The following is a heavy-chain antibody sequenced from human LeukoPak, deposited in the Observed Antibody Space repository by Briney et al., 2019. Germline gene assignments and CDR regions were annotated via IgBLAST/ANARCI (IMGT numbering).Heavy chain of an antibody. CDR1: GFTFSSYG. CDR2: ISYDGSNK. CDR3: AKDQCGGDCYCDY. Sequence: GRSLRLSCAASGFTFSSYGMHWVRQAPGKGLEWVAVISYDGSNKYYADSVKGRFTISRDNSKNTLYLQMNSLGAEDTAVYYCAKDQCGGDCYCDYWGQGTLVTVSS. J-gene: IGHJ4*02. D-gene: IGHD2-21*02. V-gene: IGHV3-30*18.